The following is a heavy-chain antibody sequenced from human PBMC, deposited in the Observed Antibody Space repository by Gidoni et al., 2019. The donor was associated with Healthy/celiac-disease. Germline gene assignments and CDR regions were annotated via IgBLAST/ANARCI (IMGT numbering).Heavy chain of an antibody. Sequence: QVQLQQWGAGMLKPSETLSLTCAGYGGSFSGDDWSWIRQPPGKGLDWIGEINHSGSTNYTPSLTSRVTLSVAPSKTQFSLKLSSVPAADTAVYYCARAVKGGRMTTVTTGYHWFDPWGQGTLVTVSS. D-gene: IGHD4-17*01. CDR1: GGSFSGDD. V-gene: IGHV4-34*01. J-gene: IGHJ5*02. CDR2: INHSGST. CDR3: ARAVKGGRMTTVTTGYHWFDP.